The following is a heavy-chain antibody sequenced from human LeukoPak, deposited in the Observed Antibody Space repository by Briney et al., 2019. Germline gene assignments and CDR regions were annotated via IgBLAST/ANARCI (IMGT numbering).Heavy chain of an antibody. CDR3: AREPNYDFWSGYYTSVDY. D-gene: IGHD3-3*01. CDR1: GFTFSSYS. Sequence: GGSLRLSCAASGFTFSSYSMNWVRQAPGKGLEWVSYISSSSSTIYYADSVKGRFTISRDNAKNSLYLQMNSLRAKDTAVYYCAREPNYDFWSGYYTSVDYWGQGTLVTVSS. J-gene: IGHJ4*02. CDR2: ISSSSSTI. V-gene: IGHV3-48*01.